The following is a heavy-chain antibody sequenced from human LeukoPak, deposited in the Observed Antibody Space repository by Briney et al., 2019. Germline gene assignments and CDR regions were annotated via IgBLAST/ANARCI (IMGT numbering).Heavy chain of an antibody. J-gene: IGHJ4*02. CDR1: GFILSSYC. CDR2: IRSTANGYTT. D-gene: IGHD3-10*01. CDR3: TGNYYGSGSYADFDY. V-gene: IGHV3-73*01. Sequence: GGSLRLSCAASGFILSSYCLMWVRQASGKGLEWVGRIRSTANGYTTAYAASVKGRFTISRDDSKNTAYLQMDSLKTEDTAVYYCTGNYYGSGSYADFDYWGQGTLVTVSS.